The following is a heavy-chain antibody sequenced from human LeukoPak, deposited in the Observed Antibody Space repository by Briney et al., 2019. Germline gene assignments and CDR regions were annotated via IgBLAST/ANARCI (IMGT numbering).Heavy chain of an antibody. CDR1: GLSFNTYA. CDR2: ISYDGSYT. V-gene: IGHV3-30*04. CDR3: ARALDV. J-gene: IGHJ6*04. Sequence: GGSLRLSCVDSGLSFNTYAMHWVRQAPGKGLEWVAAISYDGSYTYYRDSVRGRFTISRDNSKNTMHLQMNSLRAEDTAMYYCARALDVWGKGTTVTVSS.